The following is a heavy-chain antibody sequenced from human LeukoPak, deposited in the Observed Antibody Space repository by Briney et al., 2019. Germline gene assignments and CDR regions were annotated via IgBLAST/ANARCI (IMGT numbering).Heavy chain of an antibody. V-gene: IGHV3-74*01. Sequence: GGSLRLSCAASGFTFSSYWMHWVRQTPEKGLVWFSRIYIDGSTIASADSLKGRFTISRDNAKNPLYLQMNSLGAEDTAVYYCARGRGTALYYFDYWGQGTLVTVSS. CDR3: ARGRGTALYYFDY. J-gene: IGHJ4*02. CDR2: IYIDGSTI. CDR1: GFTFSSYW. D-gene: IGHD3-16*01.